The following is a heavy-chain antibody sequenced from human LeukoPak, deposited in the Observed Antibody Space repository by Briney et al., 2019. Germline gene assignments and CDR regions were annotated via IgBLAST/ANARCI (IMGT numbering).Heavy chain of an antibody. CDR1: GGSISSYC. V-gene: IGHV4-59*01. Sequence: SETLSLTCTVSGGSISSYCWSWIRQPPGKGLEWIGYIYYSGSTNYNPSLKSRVTISVDTSKNQFSLKLSSVTAADTAVYYCATVPPDYWGQGTLVTVSS. CDR2: IYYSGST. D-gene: IGHD2-2*01. J-gene: IGHJ4*02. CDR3: ATVPPDY.